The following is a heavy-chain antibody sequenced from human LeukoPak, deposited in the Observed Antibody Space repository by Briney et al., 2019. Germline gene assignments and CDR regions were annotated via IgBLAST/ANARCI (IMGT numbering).Heavy chain of an antibody. CDR2: INPNSGGT. Sequence: ASVKVSCKASRYTFSDYYMHWVRQAPGQGPEWMGWINPNSGGTNYAQKFQGRVTMTRDTSINTAYVEVGRLRSDDTAVYYCARDPSSRGNFDHWGQGTLVPVSS. D-gene: IGHD5-24*01. V-gene: IGHV1-2*02. CDR3: ARDPSSRGNFDH. J-gene: IGHJ4*02. CDR1: RYTFSDYY.